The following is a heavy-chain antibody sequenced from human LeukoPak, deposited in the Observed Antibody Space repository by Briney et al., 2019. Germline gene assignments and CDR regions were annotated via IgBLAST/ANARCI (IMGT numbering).Heavy chain of an antibody. J-gene: IGHJ4*02. Sequence: ASVKVSCKASGYTFTGYYMHWVLQAPGQGLEWMGRINPNSGGTNYAQKFQGRVTMTRDTSISTAYMELSRLRSDDTAVYYCARDYYDSSGYYEGVYWGQGTLVTVSS. CDR2: INPNSGGT. CDR1: GYTFTGYY. V-gene: IGHV1-2*06. CDR3: ARDYYDSSGYYEGVY. D-gene: IGHD3-22*01.